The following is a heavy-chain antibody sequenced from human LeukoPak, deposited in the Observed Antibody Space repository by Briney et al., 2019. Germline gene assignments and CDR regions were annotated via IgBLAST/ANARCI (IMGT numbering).Heavy chain of an antibody. Sequence: GRSLRLSCAASGFTFSSYAMHWVRQAPGKGLEWVAVISYDGSNKYYADSVKGRFTISRDNSKNTLYLQMNSLRAEDTAVYYCAREYYYYDSSALFQHWGQGTLVTVSS. CDR2: ISYDGSNK. J-gene: IGHJ1*01. CDR3: AREYYYYDSSALFQH. V-gene: IGHV3-30*04. D-gene: IGHD3-22*01. CDR1: GFTFSSYA.